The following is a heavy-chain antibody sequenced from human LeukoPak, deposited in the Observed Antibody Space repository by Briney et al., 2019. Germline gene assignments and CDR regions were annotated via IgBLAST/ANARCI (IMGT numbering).Heavy chain of an antibody. CDR2: VHRSGSV. D-gene: IGHD3-22*01. J-gene: IGHJ4*02. V-gene: IGHV4-34*01. Sequence: SETLSLTCDVSGGSFSGYSWSWIRQPPGGGLEWIGQVHRSGSVNYNPSLRSRVTMSLDTSKSRFSLTLTSVTAADTAVYYCAGGPQYFDSTGYPQDILTNWGQGTLVTVSS. CDR3: AGGPQYFDSTGYPQDILTN. CDR1: GGSFSGYS.